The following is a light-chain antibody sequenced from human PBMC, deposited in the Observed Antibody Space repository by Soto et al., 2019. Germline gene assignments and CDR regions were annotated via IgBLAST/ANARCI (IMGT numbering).Light chain of an antibody. CDR1: QSLSTYS. J-gene: IGKJ3*01. CDR3: QPYEASPLT. V-gene: IGKV3-20*01. Sequence: EIVLTQSPGTLSLSPGERATLSCRASQSLSTYSLAWYQQKPGQTPRLLISAASTRDTDIPDRFNGSGTGTDFALTISRLEPEDCALYSCQPYEASPLTVGPGTKVDVQ. CDR2: AAS.